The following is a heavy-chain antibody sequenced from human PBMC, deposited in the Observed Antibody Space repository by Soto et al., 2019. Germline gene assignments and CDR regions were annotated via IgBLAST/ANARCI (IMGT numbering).Heavy chain of an antibody. CDR3: ARDRYYDSSGYYFGLLDY. V-gene: IGHV3-66*01. CDR2: IYSGGST. CDR1: GFTVSSNY. D-gene: IGHD3-22*01. Sequence: EVQLVESGGGLVQPGGSLRLSCAASGFTVSSNYMSCVRQAPGKGLEWVSVIYSGGSTYYADSVKGRFTISRDNSKNTLYLQMNSLRAEDTAVYYCARDRYYDSSGYYFGLLDYWGQGTLVTVSS. J-gene: IGHJ4*02.